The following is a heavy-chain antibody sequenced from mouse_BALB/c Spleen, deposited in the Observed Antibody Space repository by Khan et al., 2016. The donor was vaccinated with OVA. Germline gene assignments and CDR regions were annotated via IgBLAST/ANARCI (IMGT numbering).Heavy chain of an antibody. CDR3: GRSGAGSLLY. V-gene: IGHV1-77*01. CDR1: GYTFSDYY. J-gene: IGHJ3*01. CDR2: IYPGRGNT. Sequence: QVRLQQSGAELVRPGASVKLSCKASGYTFSDYYINWVKQSTGQGLEWIGEIYPGRGNTYYNEKFKGKATLTADKSSSTAYMQFSSLPSEDSAGEFCGRSGAGSLLYWGQGTLVTVSA. D-gene: IGHD1-1*01.